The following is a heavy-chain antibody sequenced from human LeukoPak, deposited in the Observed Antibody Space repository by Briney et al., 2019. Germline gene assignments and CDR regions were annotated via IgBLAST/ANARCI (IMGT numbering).Heavy chain of an antibody. V-gene: IGHV1-18*03. D-gene: IGHD3-10*01. CDR1: GYTFTSYG. CDR3: ARDYYYGSGSYSPRFDY. J-gene: IGHJ4*02. Sequence: GASVKVSCKASGYTFTSYGISWVRQAPGQGLEWMGWISAYNGNTNYAQKPQGRVTMTTDTSTSTAYMELRSLRSDDMAVYYCARDYYYGSGSYSPRFDYWGQGTLVTVSS. CDR2: ISAYNGNT.